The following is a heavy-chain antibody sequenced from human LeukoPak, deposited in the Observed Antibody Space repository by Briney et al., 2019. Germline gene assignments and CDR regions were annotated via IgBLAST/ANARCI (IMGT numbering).Heavy chain of an antibody. D-gene: IGHD4-17*01. J-gene: IGHJ4*02. CDR1: GGTFSSYA. CDR3: ATDLHLYGDVYYFDY. CDR2: IIPIFGTA. V-gene: IGHV1-69*05. Sequence: SVKVSCKASGGTFSSYAISWVRQAPGQGLEWMGRIIPIFGTANYAQKFQGRVTITTDESTSTAYMELSSLRSEDTAVYYCATDLHLYGDVYYFDYWGQGTLVTVSS.